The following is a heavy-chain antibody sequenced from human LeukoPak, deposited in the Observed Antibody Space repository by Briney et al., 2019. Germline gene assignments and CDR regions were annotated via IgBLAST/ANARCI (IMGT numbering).Heavy chain of an antibody. D-gene: IGHD6-19*01. CDR2: ISAYNGNT. CDR1: GSTFTSYG. V-gene: IGHV1-18*01. J-gene: IGHJ5*02. CDR3: ARWQWLHNWFDP. Sequence: GASVKVSCKAFGSTFTSYGISWVRQAPGQGLEWMGWISAYNGNTNYAQKLQGRVTMTTDTSTSTAYMELRSLRSDDTAVYYCARWQWLHNWFDPWGQGTLVTVSS.